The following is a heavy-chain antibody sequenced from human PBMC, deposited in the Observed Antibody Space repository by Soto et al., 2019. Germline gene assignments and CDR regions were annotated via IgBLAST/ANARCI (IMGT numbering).Heavy chain of an antibody. CDR2: INGGGGST. V-gene: IGHV3-23*01. CDR1: GFTFSNHV. D-gene: IGHD3-3*01. J-gene: IGHJ4*02. Sequence: GGSLRLSCAASGFTFSNHVMNWVRQAPGKGLEWVSAINGGGGSTFYADSVKGRFTISRDNSKNTLYLQMHSLRADDTAVYYCANVPEYNFWSGYRYYFDYWGQGTLVPVSS. CDR3: ANVPEYNFWSGYRYYFDY.